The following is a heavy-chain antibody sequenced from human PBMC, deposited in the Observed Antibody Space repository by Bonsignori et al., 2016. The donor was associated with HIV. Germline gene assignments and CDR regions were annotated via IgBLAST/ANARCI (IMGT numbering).Heavy chain of an antibody. CDR2: IEPKSGAT. Sequence: QVQLLQSGAEMQKPGASVKVSCQASGYVFTAYYIHWVRQAPGQGLEWMGRIEPKSGATEFAQKFEGRVTMTRDTSISTAYMELSRLTSDDTAVYFCARVGWFTANWFDPWGQGTLVTV. CDR1: GYVFTAYY. D-gene: IGHD3-3*01. J-gene: IGHJ5*02. CDR3: ARVGWFTANWFDP. V-gene: IGHV1-2*06.